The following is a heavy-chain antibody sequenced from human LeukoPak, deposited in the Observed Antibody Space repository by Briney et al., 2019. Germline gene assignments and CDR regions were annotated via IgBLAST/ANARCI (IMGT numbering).Heavy chain of an antibody. J-gene: IGHJ3*02. CDR2: IYYSGST. CDR1: GGSINNYY. D-gene: IGHD3-10*01. Sequence: PSETLSLTCTVSGGSINNYYWSWIRQPPGKGLEWIGYIYYSGSTNYNPSLKSRVTISVDTSKNQFSLKLSSVTAADTAVYYCATRHYYGSGSYYPNLDAFDIRGQGTMVTVSS. CDR3: ATRHYYGSGSYYPNLDAFDI. V-gene: IGHV4-59*08.